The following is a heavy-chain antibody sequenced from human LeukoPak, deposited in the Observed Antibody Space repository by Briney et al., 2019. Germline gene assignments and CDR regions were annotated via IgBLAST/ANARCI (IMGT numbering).Heavy chain of an antibody. Sequence: GGSLRLSCAASGFTFSSYWMSWVRQAPGKGLEWVANIKQDGSEKYYVDSVKGRFTISRDNAKNSLYLQMNSLRAEDTAVYYCASRVDIVATTNFALDYWGQGTLVTVSS. CDR1: GFTFSSYW. D-gene: IGHD5-12*01. J-gene: IGHJ4*02. CDR3: ASRVDIVATTNFALDY. CDR2: IKQDGSEK. V-gene: IGHV3-7*01.